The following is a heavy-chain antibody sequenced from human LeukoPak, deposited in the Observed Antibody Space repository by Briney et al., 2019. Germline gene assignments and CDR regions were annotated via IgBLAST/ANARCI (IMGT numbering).Heavy chain of an antibody. D-gene: IGHD1-14*01. CDR1: GYDFSTYW. V-gene: IGHV5-51*01. Sequence: GESLKISCKGLGYDFSTYWNAWVRQRPGKGLEWMGIIYPGGSETRYDPSFQGQVTISADRSTSTAYLQWSSLRASDTAMYYCAGHLDHGSFDYWGQGALVTVSS. CDR3: AGHLDHGSFDY. CDR2: IYPGGSET. J-gene: IGHJ4*02.